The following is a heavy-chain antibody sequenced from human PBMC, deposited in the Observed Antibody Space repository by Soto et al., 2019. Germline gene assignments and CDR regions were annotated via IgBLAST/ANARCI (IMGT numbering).Heavy chain of an antibody. V-gene: IGHV3-30-3*01. J-gene: IGHJ4*02. CDR1: GFTFSSYA. D-gene: IGHD3-22*01. CDR2: ISYDGSNK. Sequence: PGGSLRLSCAASGFTFSSYAMHWVRQAPGKGLEWVAVISYDGSNKYYADSVKGRFTISRDNSKNTLYLQMNSLRAEDTAVYYCARARIDSSGYYDGKDAGGYFDYWGQGTLVTVSS. CDR3: ARARIDSSGYYDGKDAGGYFDY.